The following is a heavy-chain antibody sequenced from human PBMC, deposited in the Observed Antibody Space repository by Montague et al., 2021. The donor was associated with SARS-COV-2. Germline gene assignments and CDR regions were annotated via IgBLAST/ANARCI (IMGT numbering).Heavy chain of an antibody. CDR2: IYTSGST. D-gene: IGHD1-26*01. CDR1: GGSISSGSYY. J-gene: IGHJ6*02. Sequence: TLSLNCTVSGGSISSGSYYWSWIRQPTGKGLEWIGRIYTSGSTNYNPSLKSRVTISVDTSKNQFSLKLSSVTAADTAVYYCARDRVDRYSGSRTAYGMDVWGQGTTVTVSS. V-gene: IGHV4-61*02. CDR3: ARDRVDRYSGSRTAYGMDV.